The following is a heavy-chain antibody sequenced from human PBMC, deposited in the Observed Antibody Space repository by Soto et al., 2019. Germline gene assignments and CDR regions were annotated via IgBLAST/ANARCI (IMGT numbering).Heavy chain of an antibody. CDR3: TTVFEY. CDR2: IDGIGTGT. V-gene: IGHV3-74*01. J-gene: IGHJ4*02. CDR1: GFTFTNYW. Sequence: EVQLVQSGGGSVRPGGSLRLSCAASGFTFTNYWMHWVRQVPGKGLVWVARIDGIGTGTSYSDSVRGRFTISRDNAENMLYLQMNSLRAEDTAVYYCTTVFEYWGRGTLVTVSS.